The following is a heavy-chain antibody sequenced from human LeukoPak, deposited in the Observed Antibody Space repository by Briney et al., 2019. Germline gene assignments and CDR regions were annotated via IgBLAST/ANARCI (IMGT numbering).Heavy chain of an antibody. J-gene: IGHJ3*02. Sequence: TGGSLRLSCAASGFTFSNYWMNWVRQVPGRGLMWVSRMSGDGSSTNYADSVKGRFTISRDNAKNTLYLQMNSLRVEDTAVYYCAKIIKTVVVTAHDAFDIWGQGTMVTVSS. CDR3: AKIIKTVVVTAHDAFDI. V-gene: IGHV3-74*01. CDR2: MSGDGSST. CDR1: GFTFSNYW. D-gene: IGHD2-21*02.